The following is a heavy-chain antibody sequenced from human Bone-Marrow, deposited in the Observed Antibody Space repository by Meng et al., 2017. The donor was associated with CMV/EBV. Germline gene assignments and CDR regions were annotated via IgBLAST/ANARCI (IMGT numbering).Heavy chain of an antibody. CDR1: GFTFSSYW. CDR3: AKATWQAVAGTGLFFDY. D-gene: IGHD6-19*01. V-gene: IGHV3-7*03. J-gene: IGHJ4*02. Sequence: GGSLRLSCAASGFTFSSYWMSWVRQAPGKGLEWVANIKQDGSEKYYVDSVKGRFTISRDNSKNTLYLQMNSLRAEDMALYYCAKATWQAVAGTGLFFDYWGQGTLVTVYS. CDR2: IKQDGSEK.